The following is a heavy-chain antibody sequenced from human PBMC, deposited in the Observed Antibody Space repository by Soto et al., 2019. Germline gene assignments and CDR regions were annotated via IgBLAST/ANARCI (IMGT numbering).Heavy chain of an antibody. J-gene: IGHJ6*02. CDR3: ARDEDHGSGLSGGMDV. Sequence: QVQLQESGPGLVKPSETLSLSCNVSGGSISSDDFFWSWVRQHTARGLEWIGYIYHSGTTYYNPSLQSRITISVDTFKNQFSLKLRSVTAADTAVYFCARDEDHGSGLSGGMDVWGQGTAVTVS. D-gene: IGHD3-10*01. V-gene: IGHV4-31*03. CDR2: IYHSGTT. CDR1: GGSISSDDFF.